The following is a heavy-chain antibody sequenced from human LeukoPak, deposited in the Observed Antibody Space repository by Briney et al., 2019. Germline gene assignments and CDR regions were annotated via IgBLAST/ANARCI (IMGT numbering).Heavy chain of an antibody. J-gene: IGHJ4*02. Sequence: ASVKVSCKASGYTFTDHYIHWVRQASGQGLEWMGRINPDIDVANYAEKFQGRVTMTRDTSISTAYMDLGSLTSDDTAVYYCARAVIRGIHFDSWGQGTLVTVSS. D-gene: IGHD3-10*01. V-gene: IGHV1-2*06. CDR1: GYTFTDHY. CDR2: INPDIDVA. CDR3: ARAVIRGIHFDS.